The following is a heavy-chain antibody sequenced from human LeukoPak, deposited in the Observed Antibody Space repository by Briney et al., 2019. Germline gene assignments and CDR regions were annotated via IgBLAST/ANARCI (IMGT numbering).Heavy chain of an antibody. V-gene: IGHV4-38-2*02. CDR1: GYSISSGYY. D-gene: IGHD6-13*01. J-gene: IGHJ4*02. Sequence: SGTLSLTCTVSGYSISSGYYWGWIRQPPGRGLEWIGSIYHSGSTYYNPSLKSRVTISVDTSKNQFSLKLSSVTAADTAVYYCARLAAGTLYFDYWGQGTLVTVSS. CDR3: ARLAAGTLYFDY. CDR2: IYHSGST.